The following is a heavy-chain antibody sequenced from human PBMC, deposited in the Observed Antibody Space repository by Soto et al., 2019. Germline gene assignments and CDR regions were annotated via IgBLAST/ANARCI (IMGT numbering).Heavy chain of an antibody. CDR2: ISYDGSNK. D-gene: IGHD6-13*01. Sequence: GGSLRLSCAASGFTFSSYAMHWVRQAPGKGLEWVAVISYDGSNKYYADSVKGRFTISRDNSKNTLYLQMNSLRAEDTAVYYCARDPGSVAAGDPGRDLRDYYYGMDVWGQGTTVTVSS. CDR1: GFTFSSYA. J-gene: IGHJ6*02. CDR3: ARDPGSVAAGDPGRDLRDYYYGMDV. V-gene: IGHV3-30-3*01.